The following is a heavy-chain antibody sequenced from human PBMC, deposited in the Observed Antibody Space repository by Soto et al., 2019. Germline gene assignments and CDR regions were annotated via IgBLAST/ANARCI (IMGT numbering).Heavy chain of an antibody. CDR3: ARDQGFERGRFAY. J-gene: IGHJ4*02. CDR1: GYPFTEYY. D-gene: IGHD1-26*01. V-gene: IGHV1-18*01. Sequence: QAQLVQSGPEVKKPGASVTVSCKASGYPFTEYYVSWLRQAPGQGPEWMGWINPKNGSTDSIQKVQGRVTLTVDTSRSTAFMHLTGLRPDDTAVYYCARDQGFERGRFAYWGQGTLLSVSS. CDR2: INPKNGST.